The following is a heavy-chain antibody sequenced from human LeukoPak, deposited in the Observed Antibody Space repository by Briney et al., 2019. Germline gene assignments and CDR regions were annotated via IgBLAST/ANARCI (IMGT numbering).Heavy chain of an antibody. CDR2: ISGSGGST. D-gene: IGHD1-26*01. CDR3: AKDFRLSGSYSN. J-gene: IGHJ4*02. V-gene: IGHV3-23*01. Sequence: GGSLRLSCAASVFTFSSYAMSWVRQAPGKGLEWVSAISGSGGSTYYADSVKGRFTISRDNSKNTLYLQMNSLRAEDTAVYYCAKDFRLSGSYSNWGQGTLVTVSS. CDR1: VFTFSSYA.